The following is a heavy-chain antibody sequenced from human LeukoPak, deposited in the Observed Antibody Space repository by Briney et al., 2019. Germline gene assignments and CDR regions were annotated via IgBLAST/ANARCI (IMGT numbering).Heavy chain of an antibody. V-gene: IGHV5-51*01. CDR2: IYPGDSDT. CDR1: GFSFTSYW. J-gene: IGHJ4*02. Sequence: GESLRISCKGSGFSFTSYWIGWVRQMPGKGLEWMGIIYPGDSDTRYSPSFQGQVTISADKSISTAYLQWSSLKASDTAMYYWARPDGSSSSWYGGFDYWGQGTLVTVSS. CDR3: ARPDGSSSSWYGGFDY. D-gene: IGHD6-13*01.